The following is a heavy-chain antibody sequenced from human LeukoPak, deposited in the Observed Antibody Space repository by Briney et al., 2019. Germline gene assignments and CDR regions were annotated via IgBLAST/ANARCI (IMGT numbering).Heavy chain of an antibody. V-gene: IGHV4-59*01. D-gene: IGHD3-10*01. CDR1: GGSISSYY. Sequence: PSETLSLTCTVSGGSISSYYWSWIRQPPGKGLDWIGYIYYSGSTNYNPSLKSRVTISVDTSKNQFSLKLSSVTAADTAVYYCARYGSRSYSYYFDYWGQGTLVTVSS. CDR2: IYYSGST. J-gene: IGHJ4*02. CDR3: ARYGSRSYSYYFDY.